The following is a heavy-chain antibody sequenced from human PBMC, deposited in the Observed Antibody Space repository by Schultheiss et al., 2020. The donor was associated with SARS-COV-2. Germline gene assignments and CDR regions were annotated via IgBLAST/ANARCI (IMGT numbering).Heavy chain of an antibody. CDR1: GFSLSTSGVG. J-gene: IGHJ4*02. CDR2: IYWDDDK. V-gene: IGHV2-5*02. D-gene: IGHD3-3*01. CDR3: ARIRKNYDFWSGYYSGVDY. Sequence: SGPTLVKPTQTLTLTCTFSGFSLSTSGVGVGWIRQPPGKALEWLALIYWDDDKRYSPSLKSRLTITKDTSKNQVVLTMTNMDPVDTATYYCARIRKNYDFWSGYYSGVDYWGQGTLVTVSS.